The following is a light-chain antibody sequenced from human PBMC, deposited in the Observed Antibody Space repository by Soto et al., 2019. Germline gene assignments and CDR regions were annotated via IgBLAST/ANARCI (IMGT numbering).Light chain of an antibody. J-gene: IGKJ3*01. V-gene: IGKV1-39*01. CDR2: AAS. CDR3: LQKYFYPFT. CDR1: QSISSY. Sequence: DIQMTHSPSSLSASVVYRVTITCRASQSISSYLNWYQQKPGKAPKLLIYAASSLQSGVPSGFSGTGSGTDFTLTISSLQPEDFATYYCLQKYFYPFTFGPGTKVDIK.